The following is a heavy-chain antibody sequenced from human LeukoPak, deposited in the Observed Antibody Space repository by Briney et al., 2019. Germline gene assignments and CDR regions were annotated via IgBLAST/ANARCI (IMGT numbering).Heavy chain of an antibody. CDR3: AGYCSTTTCYSSPNWFDP. CDR1: GFTFSSYG. D-gene: IGHD2-2*01. Sequence: GGSLRLSCAASGFTFSSYGMHWVRQAPGKGLEWISGISGSGYNTYYADSVKGRFTISRDNSKNMLYLQMNSLRAEDTAVYYCAGYCSTTTCYSSPNWFDPWGQGTLVTVSS. V-gene: IGHV3-23*01. CDR2: ISGSGYNT. J-gene: IGHJ5*02.